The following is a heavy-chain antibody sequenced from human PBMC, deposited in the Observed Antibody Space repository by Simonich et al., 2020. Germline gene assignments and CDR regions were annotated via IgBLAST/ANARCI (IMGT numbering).Heavy chain of an antibody. Sequence: EVQLVESGGGLVQPGGSWRLSCAASGFTFSSYDMHWVRQATGKGMEGVSALGTAGKTYDPSSVKGRLTISRENAKNSLYLQMNSLRAGDTAVYYCARGGYSGSYNWFDPWGQGTLVTVSS. J-gene: IGHJ5*02. CDR3: ARGGYSGSYNWFDP. D-gene: IGHD1-26*01. CDR1: GFTFSSYD. CDR2: LGTAGKT. V-gene: IGHV3-13*01.